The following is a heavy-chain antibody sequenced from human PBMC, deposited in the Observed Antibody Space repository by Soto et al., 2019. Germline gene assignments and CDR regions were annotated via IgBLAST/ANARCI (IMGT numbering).Heavy chain of an antibody. J-gene: IGHJ4*02. CDR2: IYPGDSDT. D-gene: IGHD3-22*01. CDR1: GYSFTSYW. Sequence: GESLKISCKGSGYSFTSYWIGWVRQMPGKVLEWMGIIYPGDSDTRYSPSFQGQVTIPADKSISTAYLQWSSLKASDTAMYYCASLYYDSSGYYSGGLDYWGQGTLVTV. V-gene: IGHV5-51*01. CDR3: ASLYYDSSGYYSGGLDY.